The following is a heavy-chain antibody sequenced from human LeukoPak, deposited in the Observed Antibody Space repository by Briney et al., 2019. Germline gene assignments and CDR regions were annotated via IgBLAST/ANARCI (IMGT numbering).Heavy chain of an antibody. Sequence: PGGALRLSCAASGFTFSSYAMSWVRQAPGKGLEWVSAIRDSGSSTHYADSVKGRFTTSRDNSKNTLFLQMNSLRAEDTAIYYCAKYGPQDSGSSHFDYWGQGALVTVS. CDR2: IRDSGSST. J-gene: IGHJ4*02. CDR1: GFTFSSYA. D-gene: IGHD1-26*01. CDR3: AKYGPQDSGSSHFDY. V-gene: IGHV3-23*01.